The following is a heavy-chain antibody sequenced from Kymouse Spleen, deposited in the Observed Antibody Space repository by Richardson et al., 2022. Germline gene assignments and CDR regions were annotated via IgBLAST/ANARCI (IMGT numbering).Heavy chain of an antibody. Sequence: QVQLVESGGGVVQPGRSLRLSCAASGFTFSSYGMHWVRQAPGKGLEWVAVISYDGSNKYYADSVKGRFTISRDNSKNTLYLQMNSLRAEDTAVYYCAKDRTYYDILTGYLDYWGQGTLVTVSS. V-gene: IGHV3-30*18. D-gene: IGHD3-9*01. J-gene: IGHJ4*02. CDR2: ISYDGSNK. CDR1: GFTFSSYG. CDR3: AKDRTYYDILTGYLDY.